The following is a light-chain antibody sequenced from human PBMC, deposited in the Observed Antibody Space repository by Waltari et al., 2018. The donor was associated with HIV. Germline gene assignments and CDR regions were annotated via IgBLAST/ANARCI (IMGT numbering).Light chain of an antibody. Sequence: DIVMTQSPDSLAVSLGERATINCKSSQSVLYNSNNKNFLAWYQQKPGQPPKLLIHWASTRESGVPDRFTGSGSGTDFTLTISSLQAEDVAVYYCQQYYSFPETFGQGTKVEI. CDR2: WAS. CDR1: QSVLYNSNNKNF. CDR3: QQYYSFPET. V-gene: IGKV4-1*01. J-gene: IGKJ1*01.